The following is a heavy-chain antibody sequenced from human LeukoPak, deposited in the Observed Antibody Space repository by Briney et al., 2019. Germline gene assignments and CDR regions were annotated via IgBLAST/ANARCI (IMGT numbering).Heavy chain of an antibody. CDR3: ARAGYSGSYQGAFDI. CDR2: IFYSGST. V-gene: IGHV4-59*08. Sequence: PSETLSLTCTVSGGSISSYYWSWIRQPPGKGLEWIGHIFYSGSTNYNPSLNSRVTISVDTSKNQFSVKLSSVTAADTAVYYCARAGYSGSYQGAFDIWGQGTMVTVSS. J-gene: IGHJ3*02. D-gene: IGHD1-26*01. CDR1: GGSISSYY.